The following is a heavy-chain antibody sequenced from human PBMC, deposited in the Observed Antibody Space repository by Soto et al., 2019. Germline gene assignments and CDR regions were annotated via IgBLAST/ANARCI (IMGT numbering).Heavy chain of an antibody. CDR3: ARMYYYDSSGYYPDAFDI. J-gene: IGHJ3*02. CDR1: GGSISSGDYY. D-gene: IGHD3-22*01. CDR2: IYYSGST. V-gene: IGHV4-30-4*01. Sequence: QVQLQESGPGLVKPSQTLSLTCTVSGGSISSGDYYWSWIRQPPGKGLEWIGYIYYSGSTYYNPSLKSRVTISADTSKNQFSLKLSSVTAADTAVYYCARMYYYDSSGYYPDAFDIWGQGTMVTVSS.